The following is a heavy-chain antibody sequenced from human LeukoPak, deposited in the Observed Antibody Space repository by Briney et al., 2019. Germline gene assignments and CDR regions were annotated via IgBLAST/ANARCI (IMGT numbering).Heavy chain of an antibody. Sequence: GGSLRLSCAPSGYTFNSYDIHWVRHAPRKGLEGVAVIWYDESNKYYADSVKPRFTISRDNSKNTLYLKINTLRAEHTAVYHCACSATTAASSYFVYWGEGTLVTVSS. D-gene: IGHD2-2*01. CDR1: GYTFNSYD. J-gene: IGHJ4*02. CDR2: IWYDESNK. CDR3: ACSATTAASSYFVY. V-gene: IGHV3-33*01.